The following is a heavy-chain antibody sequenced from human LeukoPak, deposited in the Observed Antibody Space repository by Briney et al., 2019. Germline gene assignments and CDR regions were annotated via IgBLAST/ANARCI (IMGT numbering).Heavy chain of an antibody. CDR2: MSGSGGST. Sequence: GGSLRLSCAASGFTFSSYAMSWVRQAPGKGLEWVSSMSGSGGSTYYADSVKGRFIISRDNSKNTLYLQMNSLRAEDTAVYYCAKGSRSIAVDNLCDYWGQGSLVTVSS. CDR3: AKGSRSIAVDNLCDY. D-gene: IGHD6-19*01. V-gene: IGHV3-23*01. J-gene: IGHJ4*02. CDR1: GFTFSSYA.